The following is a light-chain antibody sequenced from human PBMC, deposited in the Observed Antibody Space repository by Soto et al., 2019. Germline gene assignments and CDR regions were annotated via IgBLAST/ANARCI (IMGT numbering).Light chain of an antibody. Sequence: QSALTQPRSVSGSPGQSVTISCIGTSSDVGGYNYVSWYQQHPGKAPKLMIYDVSKRPSGVPDRFSGSKSGNTASLTISGLQAEDEADYYCCSYAGDYTYVFGIGTKLTVL. CDR1: SSDVGGYNY. CDR2: DVS. CDR3: CSYAGDYTYV. V-gene: IGLV2-11*01. J-gene: IGLJ1*01.